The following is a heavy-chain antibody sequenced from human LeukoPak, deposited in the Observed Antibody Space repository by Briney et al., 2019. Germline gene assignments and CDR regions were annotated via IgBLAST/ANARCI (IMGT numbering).Heavy chain of an antibody. V-gene: IGHV1-2*02. Sequence: ASVKVSCKASGYTFTDYYMHWVRQAPGQGLEWMGWINPNSGDTNYAQKFQGRVTMTRDTSITTAYMELSRLRSDDTAVYYCAKELLRFFPGTRNAFDIWGQGTMVTVSS. D-gene: IGHD3-3*01. CDR2: INPNSGDT. J-gene: IGHJ3*02. CDR3: AKELLRFFPGTRNAFDI. CDR1: GYTFTDYY.